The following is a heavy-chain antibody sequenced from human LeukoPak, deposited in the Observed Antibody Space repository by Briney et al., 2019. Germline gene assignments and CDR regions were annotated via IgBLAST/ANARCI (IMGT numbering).Heavy chain of an antibody. D-gene: IGHD3-10*01. CDR2: INWNGGSK. V-gene: IGHV3-20*04. CDR3: ARDRYGSGSYSQGGMDV. Sequence: PGGSLRLSCVASGFTFDNYGMSWVRLAPGKGLEWVSGINWNGGSKGYADSVKGRFTMSRDNAKNSLYLKMNSLRAEDTALYYCARDRYGSGSYSQGGMDVWGQGTTVTVSS. J-gene: IGHJ6*02. CDR1: GFTFDNYG.